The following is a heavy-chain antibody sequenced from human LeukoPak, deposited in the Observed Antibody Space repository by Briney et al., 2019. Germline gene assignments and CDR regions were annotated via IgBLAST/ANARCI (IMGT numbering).Heavy chain of an antibody. CDR1: GFTFSTYS. CDR3: ARDRLYDFWSGYYLNGMDV. CDR2: ISSSSSYI. J-gene: IGHJ6*02. Sequence: GGSLRLSCAASGFTFSTYSMNWVRQAPGKGLEWVSFISSSSSYIYYADSVKGRFTISRDNAKNSLYLQMNSLRAEDTAVYYCARDRLYDFWSGYYLNGMDVWGQGTTVTVSS. D-gene: IGHD3-3*01. V-gene: IGHV3-21*01.